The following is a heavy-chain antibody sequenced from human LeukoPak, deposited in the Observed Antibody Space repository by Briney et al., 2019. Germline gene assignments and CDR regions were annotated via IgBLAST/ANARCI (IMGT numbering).Heavy chain of an antibody. D-gene: IGHD3-10*01. CDR2: IYYSGST. CDR1: SASITSSPYF. V-gene: IGHV4-39*01. CDR3: ATHYGSGSYYLNYFDY. Sequence: ETLSLTCTVSSASITSSPYFWGWIRQSPGKGLEWIGSIYYSGSTYYNPSLKSRVTISVDTSKNQFSLKLSSVTAADTAVYYCATHYGSGSYYLNYFDYWGQGTLVTVSS. J-gene: IGHJ4*02.